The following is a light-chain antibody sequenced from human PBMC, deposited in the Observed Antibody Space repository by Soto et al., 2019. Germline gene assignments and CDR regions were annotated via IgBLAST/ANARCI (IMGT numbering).Light chain of an antibody. CDR3: AAWDDSLRAVV. J-gene: IGLJ2*01. CDR2: RNH. V-gene: IGLV1-44*01. CDR1: TSNIGTYA. Sequence: QSVLTQSPSASGTPGQRVTISCSGSTSNIGTYAVNWYQQLPGTAPTLLIFRNHQRPSGVPDRFFGSKSGTSASLAISGPQSADEADYYCAAWDDSLRAVVFGGGTKLTVL.